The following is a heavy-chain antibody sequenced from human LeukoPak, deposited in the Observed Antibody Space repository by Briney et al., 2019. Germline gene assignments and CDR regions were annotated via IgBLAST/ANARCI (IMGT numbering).Heavy chain of an antibody. CDR1: GGSISGYF. V-gene: IGHV4-4*07. J-gene: IGHJ4*02. Sequence: SETLSLTCTVSGGSISGYFWSWIRQPAGKGLEWIGRIYTSGSTNYNASLKSRVSMSVDTSKNQFSLKLSSVTAADTAVFYCAKENSGSYREFDYWGQGTLVTVSS. CDR2: IYTSGST. CDR3: AKENSGSYREFDY. D-gene: IGHD1-26*01.